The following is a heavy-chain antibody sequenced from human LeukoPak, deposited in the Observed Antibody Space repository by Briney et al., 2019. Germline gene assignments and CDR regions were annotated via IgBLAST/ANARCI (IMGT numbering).Heavy chain of an antibody. CDR2: IYYTGST. CDR3: ARVGDVLRYFDST. D-gene: IGHD3-9*01. J-gene: IGHJ3*01. CDR1: ADSISSSDYY. V-gene: IGHV4-30-4*01. Sequence: SQTLSLTCTVSADSISSSDYYWSWIRQPPGKGLEWIGYIYYTGSTYYNPSLESRVTLSVDTSKNQFSLKLSSVTAADTAVYYCARVGDVLRYFDSTWGQGIMVTVSS.